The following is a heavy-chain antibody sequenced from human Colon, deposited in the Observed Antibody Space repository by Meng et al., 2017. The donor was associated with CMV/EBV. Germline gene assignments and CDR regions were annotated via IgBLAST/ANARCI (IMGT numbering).Heavy chain of an antibody. D-gene: IGHD2-2*01. CDR1: FTFSSYA. V-gene: IGHV3-23*01. CDR3: AKGPGYCSSTSCYYFDY. CDR2: ISGSGGST. Sequence: FTFSSYAMSWVRQAPGKWLEWVSAISGSGGSTYYADSVKGRFTISRDNSKNTLYLQMNSLRAEDTAVYYCAKGPGYCSSTSCYYFDYWGQGTLVTVSS. J-gene: IGHJ4*02.